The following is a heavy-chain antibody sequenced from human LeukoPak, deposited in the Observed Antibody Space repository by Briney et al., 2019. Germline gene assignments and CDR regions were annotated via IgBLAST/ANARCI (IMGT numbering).Heavy chain of an antibody. J-gene: IGHJ4*02. CDR1: GFNLSDYY. Sequence: PRGSLRLSCAASGFNLSDYYMSWIRQAPGKGLEWIGSIYYSGSTYYSPSLKSRVTISVDTSKNQFSLKLSSVTAADTAVYYCARLGGNSGLDYWGQGTLVTVSS. V-gene: IGHV4-38-2*01. CDR3: ARLGGNSGLDY. CDR2: IYYSGST. D-gene: IGHD4-23*01.